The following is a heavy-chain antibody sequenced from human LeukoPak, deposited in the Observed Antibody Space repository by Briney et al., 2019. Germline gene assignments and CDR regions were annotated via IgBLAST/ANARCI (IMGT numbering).Heavy chain of an antibody. Sequence: PSETLSLTCAVYGGSFSGYYWSWIRQPPGKGLEWIGEINHSGSTNYNPSLKSRVTISVDTSKNQFSLKLSSVTAADTAVYYCARGHSYGLQYYFDSWGQGTLVTVSS. V-gene: IGHV4-34*01. CDR1: GGSFSGYY. D-gene: IGHD5-18*01. J-gene: IGHJ4*02. CDR3: ARGHSYGLQYYFDS. CDR2: INHSGST.